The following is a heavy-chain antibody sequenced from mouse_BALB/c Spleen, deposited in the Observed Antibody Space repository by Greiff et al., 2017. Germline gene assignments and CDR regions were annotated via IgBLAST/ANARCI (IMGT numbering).Heavy chain of an antibody. J-gene: IGHJ4*01. CDR3: ARPYAYYAMDY. V-gene: IGHV5-17*02. CDR1: GFTFSSFG. Sequence: EVKVVESGGGLVQPGGSRKLSCAASGFTFSSFGMHWVRQAPEKGLEWVAYISSGSSTIYYADTVKGRFTISRDNPKNTLFLQMTSLRSEDTAMYYCARPYAYYAMDYWGQGTSVTVSS. CDR2: ISSGSSTI. D-gene: IGHD1-1*01.